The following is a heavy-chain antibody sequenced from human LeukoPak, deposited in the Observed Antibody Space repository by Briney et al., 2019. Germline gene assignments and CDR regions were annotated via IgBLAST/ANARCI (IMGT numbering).Heavy chain of an antibody. CDR2: IYYSGST. CDR3: ARHYEAGGAIDY. J-gene: IGHJ4*02. Sequence: SETLSLTCSVSGDSVSSSSYYWGWIRQPPGKGLEWIGSIYYSGSTYYNPSLKSRVTISVDTSKNQFSLKLSSVTAADTAVYYCARHYEAGGAIDYWGQGTLVTVSS. CDR1: GDSVSSSSYY. D-gene: IGHD3-3*01. V-gene: IGHV4-39*01.